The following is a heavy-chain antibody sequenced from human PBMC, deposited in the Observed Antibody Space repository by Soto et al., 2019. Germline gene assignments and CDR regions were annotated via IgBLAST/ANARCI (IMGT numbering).Heavy chain of an antibody. CDR1: GFTFSGSA. J-gene: IGHJ6*03. CDR2: IRSKANNYAT. D-gene: IGHD3-3*01. CDR3: SRQASDFWSGKPQYYMDV. Sequence: EVQLVESGGGWVQPGGSLKLSCAASGFTFSGSAMHWVRQASGKGLEWGGRIRSKANNYATAYGASVKGRFTISRDDSKSTAYQQMNSLKTEDTAVYYCSRQASDFWSGKPQYYMDVWGKGTTVTVSS. V-gene: IGHV3-73*01.